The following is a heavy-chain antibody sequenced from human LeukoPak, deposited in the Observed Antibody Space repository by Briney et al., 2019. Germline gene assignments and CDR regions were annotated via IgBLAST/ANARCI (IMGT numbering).Heavy chain of an antibody. D-gene: IGHD3-16*01. CDR2: TYYTGST. CDR3: ARHRDSLGFHNWFDP. Sequence: PSETLSLTCTVSGGSITSHSWSWIRQSPGKGLEWIGFTYYTGSTNSNPSLKSRVTMSADPSQNQVSLSLVSVTAADTAIYYCARHRDSLGFHNWFDPWGQGAPVTVSS. J-gene: IGHJ5*02. CDR1: GGSITSHS. V-gene: IGHV4-59*08.